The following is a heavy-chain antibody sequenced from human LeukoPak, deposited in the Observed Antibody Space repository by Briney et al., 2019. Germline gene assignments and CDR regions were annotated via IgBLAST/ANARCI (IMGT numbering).Heavy chain of an antibody. V-gene: IGHV4-30-2*01. J-gene: IGHJ4*02. Sequence: SQTLSLTCAVSGGSISSGGYSWSWIRQPPGKGLEWIGYIYHSGSTYYNPSLKSRVTISVDRSKNQFSLKLSSVTAADTAVYYCARGEGHFDYWGQGTLVTASS. CDR3: ARGEGHFDY. CDR2: IYHSGST. CDR1: GGSISSGGYS.